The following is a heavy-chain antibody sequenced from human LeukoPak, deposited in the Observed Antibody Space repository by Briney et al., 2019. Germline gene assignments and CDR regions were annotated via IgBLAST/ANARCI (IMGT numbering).Heavy chain of an antibody. CDR2: ISSSSSYI. V-gene: IGHV3-21*01. CDR1: GLTFNNAW. D-gene: IGHD6-6*01. CDR3: ARATRSSSYAFDI. Sequence: GGSLRLSCTASGLTFNNAWMHWVRQAPGKGLEWVSSISSSSSYIYYADSVKGRFTISRDNAKNSLYLQMNSLRAEDTAVYYCARATRSSSYAFDIWGQGTMVTVSS. J-gene: IGHJ3*02.